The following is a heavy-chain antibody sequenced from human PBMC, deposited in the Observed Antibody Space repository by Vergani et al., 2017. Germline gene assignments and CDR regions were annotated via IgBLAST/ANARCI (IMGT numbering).Heavy chain of an antibody. D-gene: IGHD2-15*01. Sequence: QVQLVESGGGLVQPGGSLRLSCAASGFTFSANYMRWIRQAPGKGLEWVSHISGSGDIVYSADSVRGRFSISRDTSRNAVYLQINSLRVEDTGVYYFTRSECSGTTCYSHYFDLWGHEILVTVSS. CDR2: ISGSGDIV. J-gene: IGHJ4*01. V-gene: IGHV3-11*04. CDR3: TRSECSGTTCYSHYFDL. CDR1: GFTFSANY.